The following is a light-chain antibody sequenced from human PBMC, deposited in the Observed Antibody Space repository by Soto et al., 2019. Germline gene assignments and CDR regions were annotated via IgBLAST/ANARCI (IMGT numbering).Light chain of an antibody. J-gene: IGKJ4*01. Sequence: EIVLTQSPGTLSLSPGERVTLSCRASQSVSSSYLAWYQQNPGQAPRLLIYGASSRATGVPDRFSGSGSGTDFTLTISRLEPEDFAVYYCQQYAGSVTFGGGTKVEIK. CDR1: QSVSSSY. CDR2: GAS. V-gene: IGKV3-20*01. CDR3: QQYAGSVT.